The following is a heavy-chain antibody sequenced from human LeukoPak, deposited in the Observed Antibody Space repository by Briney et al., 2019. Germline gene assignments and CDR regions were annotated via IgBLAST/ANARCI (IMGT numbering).Heavy chain of an antibody. Sequence: GGSLRLSCAASGFIFSNYAMSWVRQAAGKGLEWVSIIGHSGGSIYYAGSVKGRFTISRDNAKNSLYLQMNSLRAEDTAVYYCARDAPQWLGSLDYWGQGTLVTVSS. CDR2: IGHSGGSI. D-gene: IGHD6-19*01. J-gene: IGHJ4*02. V-gene: IGHV3-23*01. CDR3: ARDAPQWLGSLDY. CDR1: GFIFSNYA.